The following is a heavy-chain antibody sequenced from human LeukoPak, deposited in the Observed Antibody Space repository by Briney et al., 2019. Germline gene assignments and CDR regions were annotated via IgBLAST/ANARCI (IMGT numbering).Heavy chain of an antibody. CDR2: IYSGGST. J-gene: IGHJ4*02. D-gene: IGHD3-10*01. V-gene: IGHV3-53*01. Sequence: GGSLRLSCAASGLNVRSNYMSWVRQAPGKGLEWVSVIYSGGSTYYADSVKGRFTISRDNPKNTLYLQMNSLRAGDTAVYYCARENLLYGSGSLDYWGQGTLVTVSS. CDR1: GLNVRSNY. CDR3: ARENLLYGSGSLDY.